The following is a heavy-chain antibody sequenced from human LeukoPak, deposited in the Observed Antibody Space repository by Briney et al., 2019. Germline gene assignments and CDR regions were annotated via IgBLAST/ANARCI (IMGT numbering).Heavy chain of an antibody. CDR3: ARVNPRRYYYDSSGSKVFDY. Sequence: SETLSLTCTVSGYSISSGYYWGWIRQPPGKGLEWIGSIYHSGSTYYNPSLKSRVTIPVDTSKNQFSLKLSSVTAADTAVYYCARVNPRRYYYDSSGSKVFDYWGQGTLVTVSS. D-gene: IGHD3-22*01. J-gene: IGHJ4*02. V-gene: IGHV4-38-2*02. CDR2: IYHSGST. CDR1: GYSISSGYY.